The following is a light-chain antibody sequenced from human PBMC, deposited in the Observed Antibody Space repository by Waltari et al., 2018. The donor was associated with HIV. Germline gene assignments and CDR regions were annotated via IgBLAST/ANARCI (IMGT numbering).Light chain of an antibody. CDR3: AAWDDTLNGFV. CDR2: YNR. Sequence: QSVLTQPPSVSEAPRQRVTISCSGSNSNIRNNAVIWVQQLPGKTPKLLIYYNRLLPSGVSDRFSATKSGTSASLAISGLQSEDAADYYCAAWDDTLNGFVFGTGTRVTVL. CDR1: NSNIRNNA. V-gene: IGLV1-36*01. J-gene: IGLJ1*01.